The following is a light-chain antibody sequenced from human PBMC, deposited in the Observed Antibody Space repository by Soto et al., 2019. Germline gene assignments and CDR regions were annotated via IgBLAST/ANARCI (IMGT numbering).Light chain of an antibody. J-gene: IGKJ2*01. CDR2: WAS. CDR3: QQYYSTLYT. V-gene: IGKV4-1*01. CDR1: QSVLYSSKNKND. Sequence: DIVMTQSPDSLAVSLGERATINCKSSQSVLYSSKNKNDLAWYQQKLGQPPKLLIYWASTRESGVPDRFSGSGSGTDFTLTISSLQAEDAAVYYCQQYYSTLYTFGQGTKLEIK.